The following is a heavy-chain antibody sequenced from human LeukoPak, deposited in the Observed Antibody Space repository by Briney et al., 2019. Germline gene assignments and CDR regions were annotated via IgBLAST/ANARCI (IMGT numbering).Heavy chain of an antibody. V-gene: IGHV3-30*18. Sequence: GGSLRLSCTASGFTFSSYSMNWVRQGPGKGLEWVSVISDDGSDEYYADSVKGRFTISRDNSKNTLYLQMNSLRPEDTAVYYCAKDRAGYCNSDTCSYYYYYGMDVWGQGTTVAVSS. D-gene: IGHD2-2*01. CDR2: ISDDGSDE. CDR3: AKDRAGYCNSDTCSYYYYYGMDV. J-gene: IGHJ6*02. CDR1: GFTFSSYS.